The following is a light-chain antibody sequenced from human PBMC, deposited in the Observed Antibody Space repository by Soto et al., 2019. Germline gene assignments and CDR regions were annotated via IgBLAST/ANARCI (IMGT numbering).Light chain of an antibody. CDR3: QQTISFPWT. J-gene: IGKJ1*01. CDR2: GVS. V-gene: IGKV1-12*01. Sequence: DIQMTQSPSSVSASVGDRVTITCRASQALSTSLAWYQQRQGRAHKXLIYGVSTLQTGVPSRFSGSGSGTDLTITISRLQPDDFESYYCQQTISFPWTFGQGTKVDI. CDR1: QALSTS.